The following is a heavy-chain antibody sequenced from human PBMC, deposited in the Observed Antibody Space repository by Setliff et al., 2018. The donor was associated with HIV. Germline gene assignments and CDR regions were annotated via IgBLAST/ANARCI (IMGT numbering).Heavy chain of an antibody. Sequence: LSLSCVASGFTLDEYAMYWVRQRPGKGLELVSSISWNRGTIGYADSVKGRFTISRDDAKNSLYLQMNSLRPEDSALYYCAKGLRPYKAPPDFWGQGTLVTAPQ. D-gene: IGHD1-1*01. J-gene: IGHJ4*02. CDR1: GFTLDEYA. CDR3: AKGLRPYKAPPDF. V-gene: IGHV3-9*01. CDR2: ISWNRGTI.